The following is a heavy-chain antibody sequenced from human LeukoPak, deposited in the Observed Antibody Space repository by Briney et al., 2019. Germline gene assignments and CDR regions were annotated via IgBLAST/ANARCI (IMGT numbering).Heavy chain of an antibody. CDR2: ISSSGSTI. CDR3: ARGRRVYYYDSSGYLDAFDI. J-gene: IGHJ3*02. Sequence: GGSLRLSCAASGFTFSDYYMSWIRQAPGKGLEWVSYISSSGSTIYYADSVKGRFTISRDNAKNSLYLQMNSLRAEDTAVYYCARGRRVYYYDSSGYLDAFDIWGQGTMVTVSS. D-gene: IGHD3-22*01. CDR1: GFTFSDYY. V-gene: IGHV3-11*01.